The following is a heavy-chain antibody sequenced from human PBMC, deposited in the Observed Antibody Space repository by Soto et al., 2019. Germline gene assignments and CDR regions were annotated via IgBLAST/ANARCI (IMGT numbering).Heavy chain of an antibody. V-gene: IGHV1-69*13. CDR2: IIPIFGTA. Sequence: SVKVSCKASGGTFSSYAISWVRQAPGQGLEWMGGIIPIFGTANYAQKFQGRVTITADESTSTVYMELGSLRSEDTAVYYCVRDPSSCYRSLDYWGQGTLVTVSS. CDR1: GGTFSSYA. J-gene: IGHJ4*02. CDR3: VRDPSSCYRSLDY. D-gene: IGHD3-22*01.